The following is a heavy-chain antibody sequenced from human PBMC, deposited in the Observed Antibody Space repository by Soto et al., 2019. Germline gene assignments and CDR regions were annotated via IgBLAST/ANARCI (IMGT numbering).Heavy chain of an antibody. CDR2: ISAYNGNT. D-gene: IGHD3-16*02. J-gene: IGHJ6*03. Sequence: ASVKVSCKASGYTFTSYGISWVRQAPGQGLEWMGWISAYNGNTNYAQKLQGRVTMTTDTSTSTAYMELRSLRSDDTAVYYCARDKGKDDYIWGSYRPYMDVWGKGTTVTVSS. V-gene: IGHV1-18*01. CDR1: GYTFTSYG. CDR3: ARDKGKDDYIWGSYRPYMDV.